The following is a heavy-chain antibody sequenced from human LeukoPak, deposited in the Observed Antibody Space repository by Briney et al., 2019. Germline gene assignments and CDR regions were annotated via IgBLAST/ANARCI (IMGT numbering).Heavy chain of an antibody. CDR2: IYYSGST. V-gene: IGHV4-39*07. D-gene: IGHD3-22*01. CDR1: GGSISSSSYY. J-gene: IGHJ4*02. CDR3: ARDDTYFYDSSGHGFDF. Sequence: SETLSLTCIVSGGSISSSSYYWGWIRQPPGKGLEWIGSIYYSGSTYYNPSLKSRVTISVDTSKNQFSLKLSSVTAADTALYFCARDDTYFYDSSGHGFDFWGQGTLVAVSS.